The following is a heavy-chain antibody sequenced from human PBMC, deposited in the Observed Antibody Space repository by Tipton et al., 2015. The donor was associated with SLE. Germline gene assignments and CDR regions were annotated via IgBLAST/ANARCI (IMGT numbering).Heavy chain of an antibody. CDR2: VYYTGST. D-gene: IGHD1-1*01. CDR3: ARTSDRALENWFDP. J-gene: IGHJ5*02. CDR1: GGSFSGYY. Sequence: TLSLTCAVYGGSFSGYYWSWIRQPPGKGLEWIGSVYYTGSTYYNPSLKSRVTISVDTSKNQFSLNLNSVTTTDTAVYYCARTSDRALENWFDPWGQGTLVTVSS. V-gene: IGHV4-34*01.